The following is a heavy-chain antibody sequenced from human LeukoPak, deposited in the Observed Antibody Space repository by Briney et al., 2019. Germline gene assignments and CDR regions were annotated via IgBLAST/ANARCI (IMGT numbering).Heavy chain of an antibody. D-gene: IGHD1/OR15-1a*01. J-gene: IGHJ6*02. CDR2: ISYDGSNK. CDR3: ARFITGTGYYYGMDV. V-gene: IGHV3-30*03. Sequence: GRSLRLSCAASGFTFSSYGMHWVRQAPGKGLEWVAVISYDGSNKYYADSVKGRFTISRDNSKNTLYLQMNSLRAEDTAVYYCARFITGTGYYYGMDVWGQGTTVTVSS. CDR1: GFTFSSYG.